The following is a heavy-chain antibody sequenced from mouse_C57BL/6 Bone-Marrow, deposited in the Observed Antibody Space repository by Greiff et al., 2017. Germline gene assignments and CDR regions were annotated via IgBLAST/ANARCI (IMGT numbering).Heavy chain of an antibody. CDR2: IDPENGDT. V-gene: IGHV14-4*01. CDR3: TFYDYGQGDY. J-gene: IGHJ4*01. D-gene: IGHD2-4*01. Sequence: VQLQQSGAELVRPGASVKLSCTASGFNIKDDYMHWVKQRPEQGLEWIGWIDPENGDTEYASKFQGKATITADTASNTAYLQLSSLTSEDTAVYYCTFYDYGQGDYWGQGTSGTVSS. CDR1: GFNIKDDY.